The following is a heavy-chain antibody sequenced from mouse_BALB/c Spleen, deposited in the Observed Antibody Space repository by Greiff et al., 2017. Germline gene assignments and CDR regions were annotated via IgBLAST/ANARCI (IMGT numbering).Heavy chain of an antibody. Sequence: EVQRVESGGGLVQPGGSLRLSCATSGFTFTDYYMSWVRQPPGKALEWLGFIRNKANGYTTEYSASVKGRFTISRDNSQSILYLQMNTLRAEDSATYYCARGLPRRRNYYAMDYWGQGTSVTVSS. J-gene: IGHJ4*01. D-gene: IGHD2-1*01. V-gene: IGHV7-3*02. CDR2: IRNKANGYTT. CDR3: ARGLPRRRNYYAMDY. CDR1: GFTFTDYY.